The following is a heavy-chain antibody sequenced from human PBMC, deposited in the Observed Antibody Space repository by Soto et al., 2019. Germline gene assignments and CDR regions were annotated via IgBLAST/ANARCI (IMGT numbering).Heavy chain of an antibody. Sequence: SETLSLTCTVSGGSISSYYWSWIRQPPGKGLEWIGYIYYSGSTNYNPSLKSRVTISVDTSKNQFSLKLSSVTAADTAVYYCARDLEGHFDCWGQGTLVTVSS. CDR2: IYYSGST. CDR1: GGSISSYY. D-gene: IGHD1-1*01. V-gene: IGHV4-59*01. CDR3: ARDLEGHFDC. J-gene: IGHJ4*02.